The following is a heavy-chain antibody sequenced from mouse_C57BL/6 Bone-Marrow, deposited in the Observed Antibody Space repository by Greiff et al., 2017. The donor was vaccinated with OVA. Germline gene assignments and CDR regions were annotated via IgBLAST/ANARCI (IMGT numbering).Heavy chain of an antibody. CDR1: GYTFTSYW. D-gene: IGHD2-4*01. CDR2: IYPGSGST. J-gene: IGHJ4*01. CDR3: AREGDYDYSYAMDY. Sequence: QVQLQQPGAELVQPGASVKMSCKASGYTFTSYWITWVKQRPGQGLEWIGDIYPGSGSTNYNEKFKSKATLTVDTSSSTAYMQLSSLTSEDSAVYYCAREGDYDYSYAMDYWGQGTSVTVSS. V-gene: IGHV1-55*01.